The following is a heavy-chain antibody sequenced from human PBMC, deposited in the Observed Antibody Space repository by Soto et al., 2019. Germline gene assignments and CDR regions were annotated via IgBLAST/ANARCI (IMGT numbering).Heavy chain of an antibody. V-gene: IGHV1-46*01. CDR2: INPSGGSP. J-gene: IGHJ4*02. D-gene: IGHD2-8*02. Sequence: QVQLVQSGAEVKKPGASVKVSCKASGYTFTTYDIHWVRQAPAQGLEWMGIINPSGGSPTYPQKFQGRVTMTRDTSTSTVYLELSSLTSEYTAVYYCARDLLGANARDYWGQGTLVTVSS. CDR1: GYTFTTYD. CDR3: ARDLLGANARDY.